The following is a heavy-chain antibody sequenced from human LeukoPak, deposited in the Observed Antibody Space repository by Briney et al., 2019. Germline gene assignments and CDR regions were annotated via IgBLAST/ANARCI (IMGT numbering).Heavy chain of an antibody. CDR2: IRQDGDGK. D-gene: IGHD3-22*01. CDR1: GFAFSTYV. Sequence: GGPLRLSCAASGFAFSTYVMHWARQAPGEGLEWVAVIRQDGDGKFYGNSVKGRFTISRDNSKNTLYLEMDSLRVEDTAQYFCAREDYTSGHAGALGFDPWGQGTLVTVSA. V-gene: IGHV3-30*03. CDR3: AREDYTSGHAGALGFDP. J-gene: IGHJ5*02.